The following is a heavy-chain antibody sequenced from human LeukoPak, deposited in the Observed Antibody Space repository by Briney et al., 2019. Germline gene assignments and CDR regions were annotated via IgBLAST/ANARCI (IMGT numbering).Heavy chain of an antibody. CDR1: GGSINNYH. D-gene: IGHD3-22*01. J-gene: IGHJ4*02. Sequence: SETLSLTCTVSGGSINNYHWGWIRQPPGKGLEWIGYISYSGTTNYNPSLKSRVTISVDTSKNQFSLRLSSVTAADTAVYYCARVTGYMIEDYFDYWGQGTLVTVSS. V-gene: IGHV4-59*01. CDR2: ISYSGTT. CDR3: ARVTGYMIEDYFDY.